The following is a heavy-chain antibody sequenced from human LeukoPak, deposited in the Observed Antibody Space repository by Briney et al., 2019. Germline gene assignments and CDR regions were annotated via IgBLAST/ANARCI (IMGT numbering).Heavy chain of an antibody. CDR3: ASQPRYCSGGSCSDAFDI. D-gene: IGHD2-15*01. J-gene: IGHJ3*02. V-gene: IGHV4-59*01. CDR2: IYYSGST. CDR1: GGSISSYY. Sequence: SETLSLTCTVSGGSISSYYWSWIRQPPGKGLEWIGYIYYSGSTNYNPSLKSRVTISVDTSKNQFSLKLSSVTATDTAVYYCASQPRYCSGGSCSDAFDIWGQGTMVTVSS.